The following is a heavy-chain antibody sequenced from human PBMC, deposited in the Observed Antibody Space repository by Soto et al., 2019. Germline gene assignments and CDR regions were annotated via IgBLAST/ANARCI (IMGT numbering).Heavy chain of an antibody. Sequence: PSETLSLTCTVSGGSISSSSYYWGWIRQPPGKGLEWIGSIYYSGSTYYNPSLKSRVTISVDTSKNQFSLKLSSVTAADTAVYYCARGGGTLRAGTANWFDPWGQGTLVTVSS. CDR2: IYYSGST. CDR1: GGSISSSSYY. D-gene: IGHD1-7*01. CDR3: ARGGGTLRAGTANWFDP. V-gene: IGHV4-39*01. J-gene: IGHJ5*02.